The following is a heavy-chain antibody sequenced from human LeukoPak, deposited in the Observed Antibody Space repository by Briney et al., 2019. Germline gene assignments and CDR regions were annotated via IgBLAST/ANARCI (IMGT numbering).Heavy chain of an antibody. CDR2: IIPIFVTA. V-gene: IGHV1-69*13. D-gene: IGHD2-2*03. CDR3: ARDPPSWIGAFDI. J-gene: IGHJ3*02. Sequence: SVKVSCKASGGTFTSYAISWVRQAPGQGLDWMGGIIPIFVTANYAQKFQGRVTITADESTSTAYMELSSLRSEDTAVYYCARDPPSWIGAFDIWGQGTMVTVSS. CDR1: GGTFTSYA.